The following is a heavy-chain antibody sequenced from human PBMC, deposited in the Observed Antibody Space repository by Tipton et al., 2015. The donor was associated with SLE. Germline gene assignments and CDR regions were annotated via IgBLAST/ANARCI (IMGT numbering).Heavy chain of an antibody. V-gene: IGHV4-59*11. D-gene: IGHD1-26*01. CDR1: GDSMKSHY. CDR3: VRINSGASRLFDY. Sequence: TLSLTCNVSGDSMKSHYWSWIRQPPGKGPEWIGYIYYIGSTYYNPSLQSRLTISVDTSKNQFSLKLSSVTAADTAVYYCVRINSGASRLFDYWGQGMLVAVSS. CDR2: IYYIGST. J-gene: IGHJ4*02.